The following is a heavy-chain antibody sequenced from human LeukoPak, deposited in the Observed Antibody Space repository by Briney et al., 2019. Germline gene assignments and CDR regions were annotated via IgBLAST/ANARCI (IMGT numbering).Heavy chain of an antibody. CDR3: ARLEGNSGSFSYYFDY. V-gene: IGHV3-21*01. Sequence: PGGSLRLSCAASGFTFSSYSMNWVRQAPGKGLEWVSSISSSSSYIYYADSVKGRFTISRDNAKNSLYLQMNSLRAEDTAVYYCARLEGNSGSFSYYFDYWGQGTLVTVSS. CDR2: ISSSSSYI. D-gene: IGHD1-26*01. CDR1: GFTFSSYS. J-gene: IGHJ4*02.